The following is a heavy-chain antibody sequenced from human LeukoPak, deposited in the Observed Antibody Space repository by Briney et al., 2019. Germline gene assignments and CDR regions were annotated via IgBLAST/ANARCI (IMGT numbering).Heavy chain of an antibody. CDR1: GFTFSSYW. V-gene: IGHV3-7*01. Sequence: GGSLRLSCAASGFTFSSYWMSWVRQAPGKGLEWVANIKQDGSEKYYVDSVKGRFTISRDNAKNSLYLQMNSLRAEDTAVYYCAREYIILIADHYYFDYWGQGTLVTVSS. D-gene: IGHD1-14*01. CDR2: IKQDGSEK. J-gene: IGHJ4*02. CDR3: AREYIILIADHYYFDY.